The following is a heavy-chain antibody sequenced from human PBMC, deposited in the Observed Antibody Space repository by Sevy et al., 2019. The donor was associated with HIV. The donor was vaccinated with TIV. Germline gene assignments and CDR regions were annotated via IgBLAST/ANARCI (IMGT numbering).Heavy chain of an antibody. CDR2: MNPNSGNT. V-gene: IGHV1-8*01. CDR1: GYTFTSYD. CDR3: ARGLNYDFWSGALTYYYYYGMDV. D-gene: IGHD3-3*01. J-gene: IGHJ6*02. Sequence: ASVKVSCKASGYTFTSYDINWVRQATGQGLEWMGWMNPNSGNTGYAQKFQGRVTMTRNTSISTAYMELRSLRSEDTAVYYCARGLNYDFWSGALTYYYYYGMDVWGQGTTVTVSS.